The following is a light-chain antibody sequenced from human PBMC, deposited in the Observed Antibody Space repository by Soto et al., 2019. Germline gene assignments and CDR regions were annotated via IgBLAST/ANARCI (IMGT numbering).Light chain of an antibody. CDR1: QSVSSY. V-gene: IGKV3-11*01. CDR3: QQRSNWPVA. CDR2: DAS. J-gene: IGKJ2*01. Sequence: EIVLTQSPATLSLSPGERATLSCRASQSVSSYLAWYQQKPGQAPRLLIYDASNRATGIPARFSGSGSGTDFTLTISSLVPEDFAVYYCQQRSNWPVALGQGTKREIK.